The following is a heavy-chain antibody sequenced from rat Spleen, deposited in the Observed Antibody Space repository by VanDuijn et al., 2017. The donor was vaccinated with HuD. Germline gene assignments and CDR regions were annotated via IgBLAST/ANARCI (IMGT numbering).Heavy chain of an antibody. Sequence: EVQLVESDGGLVQPGRSLKLSCAASGFTFSDYYMAWVRQAPTKGLEWVATISTGGGNTYHRDSVKGRFTISRDNAKSTLYLQMDSLRSEDTATYYCARPFGYNGYWYFDFWGPGTMVTVSS. CDR1: GFTFSDYY. CDR3: ARPFGYNGYWYFDF. CDR2: ISTGGGNT. V-gene: IGHV5-25*01. J-gene: IGHJ1*01. D-gene: IGHD1-9*01.